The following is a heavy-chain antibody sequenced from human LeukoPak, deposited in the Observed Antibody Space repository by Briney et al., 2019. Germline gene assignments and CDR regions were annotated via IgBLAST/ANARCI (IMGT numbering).Heavy chain of an antibody. D-gene: IGHD3-10*01. CDR3: ARDDSVWFGELSHDY. Sequence: GSVKVSCKASGYTLTSYGLSWVRQAPGQGLEWMGWISAYNGNTNDAQKLQGRVTMTTDTSTSTAYMELRSLRSDDTAVYYCARDDSVWFGELSHDYWGQGTLVTVSS. CDR2: ISAYNGNT. V-gene: IGHV1-18*01. J-gene: IGHJ4*02. CDR1: GYTLTSYG.